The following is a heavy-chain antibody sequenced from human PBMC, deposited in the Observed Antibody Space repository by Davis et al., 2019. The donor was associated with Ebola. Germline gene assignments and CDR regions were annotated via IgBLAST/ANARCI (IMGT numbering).Heavy chain of an antibody. J-gene: IGHJ4*02. CDR1: GYTFTTYW. V-gene: IGHV5-51*01. D-gene: IGHD3-3*02. CDR2: IYPGDSDT. CDR3: ARRGGWSGAFLDY. Sequence: GESLKISCKGSGYTFTTYWIGWVRQMPGKGLEWMGIIYPGDSDTRYSPSFQGQVTISADKSISTAYLQWSSLKASDTAMYYCARRGGWSGAFLDYWGQGPLVTVSS.